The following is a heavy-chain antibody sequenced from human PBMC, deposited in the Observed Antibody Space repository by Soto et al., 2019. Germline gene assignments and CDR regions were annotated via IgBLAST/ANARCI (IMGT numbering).Heavy chain of an antibody. Sequence: SETLSLTCAVYGGSFSGYYWSWIRQPPGKGLEWIGEINHSGSTNYNPSLKSRVTISVDTSKNQFSLKLSSVTAADTAVYYCARVDVVVVAGKRGIGAFDIWGQGTIVTVSS. D-gene: IGHD2-15*01. CDR3: ARVDVVVVAGKRGIGAFDI. CDR2: INHSGST. V-gene: IGHV4-34*01. J-gene: IGHJ3*02. CDR1: GGSFSGYY.